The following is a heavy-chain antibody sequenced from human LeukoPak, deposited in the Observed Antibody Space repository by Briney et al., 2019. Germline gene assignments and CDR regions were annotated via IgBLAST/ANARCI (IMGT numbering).Heavy chain of an antibody. J-gene: IGHJ4*02. Sequence: PGGSLRLSCAASGFTFSSYAMSWVRQTPGKGLEWVSAISGSGGSTFYIDSVKGRFTISRDNSKNTLYLQMNSLRAEDTAVYYCAHGTMYQLDYWGQGTLVTVSS. CDR1: GFTFSSYA. D-gene: IGHD2-2*01. CDR3: AHGTMYQLDY. CDR2: ISGSGGST. V-gene: IGHV3-23*01.